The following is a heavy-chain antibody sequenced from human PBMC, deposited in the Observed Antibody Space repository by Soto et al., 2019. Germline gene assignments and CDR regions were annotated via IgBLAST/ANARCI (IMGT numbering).Heavy chain of an antibody. CDR1: GYTFTTST. CDR2: INAGNGHT. D-gene: IGHD3-9*01. V-gene: IGHV1-3*01. CDR3: ARGSGKILNYYDLVPEYSAPAFDY. Sequence: QVQLVQSGAEVKKPGASVKVSCQASGYTFTTSTMHWVRQAPGQRLEWMGWINAGNGHTKYSQKFQGRVTLTRDTAASTSYMELSSLTSEDTAVFYCARGSGKILNYYDLVPEYSAPAFDYWGQGTLVTVSS. J-gene: IGHJ4*02.